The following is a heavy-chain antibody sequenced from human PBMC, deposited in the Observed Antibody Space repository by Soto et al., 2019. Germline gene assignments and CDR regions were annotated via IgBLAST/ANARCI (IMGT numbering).Heavy chain of an antibody. D-gene: IGHD3-3*01. CDR1: GASLSDNY. CDR3: ARGRGDLDY. V-gene: IGHV4-34*01. Sequence: PSETLSLTCAVFGASLSDNYWSWIRQPPGKGLEWIGEINHSGNSNYNPSLKSRVTISVDTSKSQVSLKLRSVTAADTAVYYCARGRGDLDYWGQGSQVTVS. J-gene: IGHJ4*02. CDR2: INHSGNS.